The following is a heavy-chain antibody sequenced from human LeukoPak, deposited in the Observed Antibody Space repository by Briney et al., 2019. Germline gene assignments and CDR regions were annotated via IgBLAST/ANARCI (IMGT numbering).Heavy chain of an antibody. CDR3: ARDGTLSGTWNDF. J-gene: IGHJ4*02. CDR1: GYTFTGYY. V-gene: IGHV1-2*02. Sequence: ASVKVSCKTSGYTFTGYYMHWMRQAPGQGLEWMGWINSNSGVTKYAQQFLDRVTMTRDKSTSTAYMELSRLTSGDTAIYYCARDGTLSGTWNDFWGQGSLVTVSS. D-gene: IGHD6-13*01. CDR2: INSNSGVT.